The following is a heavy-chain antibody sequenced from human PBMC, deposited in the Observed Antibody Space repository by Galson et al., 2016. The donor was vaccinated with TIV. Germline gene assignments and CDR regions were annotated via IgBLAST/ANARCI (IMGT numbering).Heavy chain of an antibody. CDR3: ARMSALGGVIDY. Sequence: PALVKPTQTLTLTCTFSGFSVNTSGVGVSWIRQPPGKALEWLARIDWDDDKFYSTSLKTRLTISKDPSKDQVVLTMTNMDPIDTATYYCARMSALGGVIDYWGQGTLVTVSS. V-gene: IGHV2-70*04. CDR2: IDWDDDK. CDR1: GFSVNTSGVG. J-gene: IGHJ4*02. D-gene: IGHD3-16*01.